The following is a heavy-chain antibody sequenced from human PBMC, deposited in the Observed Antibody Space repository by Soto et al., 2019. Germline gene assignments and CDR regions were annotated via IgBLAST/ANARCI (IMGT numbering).Heavy chain of an antibody. Sequence: WGSLILSCASSGFTFSVSAMDWVRQASGKGLEWVGRIRSKANSYATAYAASVKGRFTISRDDSKNTAYLQMSSLKTEDTAVYYCTRLIGSWYPRFDPWGQGTMVTVSS. CDR3: TRLIGSWYPRFDP. CDR2: IRSKANSYAT. D-gene: IGHD6-13*01. J-gene: IGHJ5*02. CDR1: GFTFSVSA. V-gene: IGHV3-73*01.